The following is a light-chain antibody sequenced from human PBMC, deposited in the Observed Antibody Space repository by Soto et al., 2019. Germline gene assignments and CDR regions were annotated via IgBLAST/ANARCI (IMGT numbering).Light chain of an antibody. V-gene: IGKV3-15*01. CDR1: QSVSSD. J-gene: IGKJ2*01. CDR2: GAS. CDR3: QQYNYWPPTFT. Sequence: EIVMTQSPATLSASPGERVTLSCRASQSVSSDLAWYQQKPGQPPRLLIFGASTRATGIPARFSGSGSGTEFTLAISNLQSEDFAVYYCQQYNYWPPTFTFGQGTNLEIK.